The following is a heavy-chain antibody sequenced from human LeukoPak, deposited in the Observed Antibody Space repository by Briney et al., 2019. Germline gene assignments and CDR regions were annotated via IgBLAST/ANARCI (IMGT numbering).Heavy chain of an antibody. Sequence: GASVKVSCKASGYTFTSYGISWVRQAPGLGLEWMGWINPNTGATMYGQKFQGRVTLTWDTSIDTAYMELTNLRSDDTALYYCARDRVGSGWPRPYYFEFWGKGSLVTVSS. V-gene: IGHV1-2*02. CDR1: GYTFTSYG. CDR3: ARDRVGSGWPRPYYFEF. CDR2: INPNTGAT. J-gene: IGHJ4*02. D-gene: IGHD6-19*01.